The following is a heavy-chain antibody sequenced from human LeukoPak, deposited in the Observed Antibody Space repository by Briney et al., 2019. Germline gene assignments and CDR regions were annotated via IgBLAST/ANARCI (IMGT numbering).Heavy chain of an antibody. V-gene: IGHV3-23*01. CDR3: AKAPREQWLVPTD. CDR1: GFAFSSYA. Sequence: GGSLRLSCAASGFAFSSYAMSWVRQAPGKGLEWVSTIRGSGGSTFYADSVKGRFTISRDNSKNTLYLQMNSLRAEDTAVYYCAKAPREQWLVPTDWGQGTLVTVSS. D-gene: IGHD6-19*01. CDR2: IRGSGGST. J-gene: IGHJ4*02.